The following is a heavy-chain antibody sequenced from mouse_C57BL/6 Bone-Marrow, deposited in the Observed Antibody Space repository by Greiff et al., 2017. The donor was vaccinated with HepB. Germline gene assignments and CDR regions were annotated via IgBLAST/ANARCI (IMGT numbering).Heavy chain of an antibody. CDR3: AREDGRGLLPAWFAY. CDR1: GYTFTSYW. J-gene: IGHJ3*01. D-gene: IGHD2-3*01. V-gene: IGHV1-72*01. CDR2: IDPNSGGT. Sequence: QVQLQQPGAELVKPGASVKLSCKASGYTFTSYWMHWVKQRPGRGLEWIGRIDPNSGGTKYNEKFKSKATLTVDKPSSTAYMQLSSLTSEESAVYYCAREDGRGLLPAWFAYWGQGTLVTVSA.